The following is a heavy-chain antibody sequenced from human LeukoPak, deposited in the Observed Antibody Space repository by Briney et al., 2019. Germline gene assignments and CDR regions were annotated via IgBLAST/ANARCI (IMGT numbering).Heavy chain of an antibody. D-gene: IGHD5-24*01. CDR3: ARDRYGDGFAFFDY. V-gene: IGHV1-2*02. J-gene: IGHJ4*02. CDR1: GYIFTAYH. Sequence: GASVKVSCKASGYIFTAYHMHWVRQAPGQGLEWMGWINPKSGGANSAQKFQGRVTMNRDTSISTGYMELSSLRSDDTAIYYCARDRYGDGFAFFDYWGQGTLVTVSS. CDR2: INPKSGGA.